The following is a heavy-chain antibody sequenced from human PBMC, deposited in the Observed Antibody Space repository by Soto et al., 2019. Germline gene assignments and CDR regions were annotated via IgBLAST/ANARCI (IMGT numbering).Heavy chain of an antibody. V-gene: IGHV1-69*13. CDR3: ARAPILGSVTLHENYFDS. J-gene: IGHJ4*02. CDR2: IIPIFDTT. D-gene: IGHD3-10*02. CDR1: GGTFSNSG. Sequence: SVQVTCKASGGTFSNSGISWVRQAPGQGLEWMGGIIPIFDTTNYAQKLEGRITIIADESTSTVYMELSNLRSADTGVYYCARAPILGSVTLHENYFDSWGQGTLVTVSS.